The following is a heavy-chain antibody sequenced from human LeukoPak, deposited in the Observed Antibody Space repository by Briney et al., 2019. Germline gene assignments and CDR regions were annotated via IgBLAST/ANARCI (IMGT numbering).Heavy chain of an antibody. V-gene: IGHV3-30-3*01. J-gene: IGHJ4*02. CDR2: ISYDGSNK. D-gene: IGHD6-13*01. CDR1: GFTFNSYS. CDR3: ARPYSSSWYYFDY. Sequence: PGGSLRLSCAASGFTFNSYSMHWVRQAPGKGLEWVAVISYDGSNKYYADSVKGRFTISRDNSKNTLYLQMISLKAEDTAVYYCARPYSSSWYYFDYWGQGTLVTVSS.